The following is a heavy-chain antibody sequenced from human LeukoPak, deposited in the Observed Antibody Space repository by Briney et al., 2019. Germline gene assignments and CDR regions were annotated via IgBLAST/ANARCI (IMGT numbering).Heavy chain of an antibody. V-gene: IGHV4-39*07. D-gene: IGHD6-6*01. Sequence: SETLSLTCTVSGDSISRSTYYWAWIRQPPGKGLEWIGSVYYGRSPYFNPSLESRATISEDTSKNQFSLNLNSVTAADTAVYYCARGGAARLHFQNWGQGTLVTVSS. J-gene: IGHJ1*01. CDR1: GDSISRSTYY. CDR2: VYYGRSP. CDR3: ARGGAARLHFQN.